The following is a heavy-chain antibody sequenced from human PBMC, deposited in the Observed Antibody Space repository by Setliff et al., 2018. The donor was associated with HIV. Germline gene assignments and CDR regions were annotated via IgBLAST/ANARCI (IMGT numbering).Heavy chain of an antibody. CDR2: INTNTGNP. J-gene: IGHJ4*02. CDR1: GYTFNNYA. Sequence: GASVKVSCKASGYTFNNYAMNWVRQAPGQGLELMGWINTNTGNPMYAQGFTGRFVFSLDTSVSTAYLQISSLKAEDTAVSFCARDLKGPNSNFWGGYPIPFDSWGQGTLVTVSS. D-gene: IGHD3-3*01. CDR3: ARDLKGPNSNFWGGYPIPFDS. V-gene: IGHV7-4-1*02.